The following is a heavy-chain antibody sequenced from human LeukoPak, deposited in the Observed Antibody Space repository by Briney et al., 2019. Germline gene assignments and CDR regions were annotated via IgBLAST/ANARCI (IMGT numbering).Heavy chain of an antibody. CDR2: ISGSSSTI. CDR3: ARGSTYYDSSGQVPFDY. V-gene: IGHV3-48*01. CDR1: GFTFSNAW. J-gene: IGHJ4*02. Sequence: GGSLRLSCAASGFTFSNAWMNWVRQAPGKGLEWGSYISGSSSTIYYADSVKGRFTISRDNGKNTLYLQMNSLRAEDTAVYYCARGSTYYDSSGQVPFDYWGQGTLVTVSS. D-gene: IGHD3-22*01.